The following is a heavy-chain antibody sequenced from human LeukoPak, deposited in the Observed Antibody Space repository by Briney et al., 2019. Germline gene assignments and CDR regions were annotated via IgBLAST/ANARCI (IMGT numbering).Heavy chain of an antibody. CDR3: ARDYGCSSTSCYAGAEYFQH. CDR1: GFTFSTYW. J-gene: IGHJ1*01. D-gene: IGHD2-2*01. Sequence: PGGSLRLSCAASGFTFSTYWMHWVRQTPGKGLVWVSRINSDGSSTSYADSVKGRFTISRDNANNTLYLQMNSLRAEDTAVYYCARDYGCSSTSCYAGAEYFQHWGQGTLVTVSS. CDR2: INSDGSST. V-gene: IGHV3-74*01.